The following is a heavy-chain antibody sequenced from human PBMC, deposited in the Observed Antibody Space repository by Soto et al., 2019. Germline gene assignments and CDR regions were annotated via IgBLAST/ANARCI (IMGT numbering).Heavy chain of an antibody. CDR3: AKFPNRFGDVTMGPLGY. Sequence: GGSLRLSCAASGFTFSGYAMTWVRQAPGKGLEWVSTISGSGGNTYHADSVKGRFTISRDNSKNMLYLQMSSLRAADTAVYYCAKFPNRFGDVTMGPLGYWGQGTLVTVSS. CDR2: ISGSGGNT. D-gene: IGHD3-10*01. V-gene: IGHV3-23*01. J-gene: IGHJ4*02. CDR1: GFTFSGYA.